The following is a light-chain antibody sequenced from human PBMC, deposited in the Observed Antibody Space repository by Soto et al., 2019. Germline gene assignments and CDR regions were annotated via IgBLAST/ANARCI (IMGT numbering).Light chain of an antibody. CDR2: GAS. CDR1: QSVSNN. CDR3: QHYNNWPPWT. V-gene: IGKV3D-15*01. Sequence: EIVLTQSPGTLSLSPGERATLSCRASQSVSNNYLAWYQQKPGQAPRLLIYGASNRATGIPDRFSGSGSGTEFTLTISSLQSEDFAVYYCQHYNNWPPWTFGQGTKVDIK. J-gene: IGKJ1*01.